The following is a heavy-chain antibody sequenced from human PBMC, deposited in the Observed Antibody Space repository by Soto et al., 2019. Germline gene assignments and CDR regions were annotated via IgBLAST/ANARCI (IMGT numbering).Heavy chain of an antibody. CDR1: GFSITTNGVG. Sequence: QITLKESGPTRVKPTQTLTLTCTFSGFSITTNGVGVGWIRQPQGTALEWLALIYWDDEKRYSPSLQTRLTITKDTSKNQGVLTMTNMDPVDTAPSYCSQSLWRGYKAWFHPWCQGTMVTVSS. J-gene: IGHJ5*02. D-gene: IGHD3-3*01. CDR2: IYWDDEK. V-gene: IGHV2-5*02. CDR3: SQSLWRGYKAWFHP.